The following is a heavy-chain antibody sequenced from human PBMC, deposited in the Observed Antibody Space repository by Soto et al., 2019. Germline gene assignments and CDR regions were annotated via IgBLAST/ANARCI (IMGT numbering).Heavy chain of an antibody. CDR2: IYHSGST. D-gene: IGHD2-2*01. CDR1: SGSISSSNW. J-gene: IGHJ5*02. Sequence: SETLSLTCAVSSGSISSSNWWSWVRQPPGKGLEWIGEIYHSGSTNYNPSLKSRVTISVDKSKNRFSLKLSSVTAADTAVYYCARDRGLPAAKFWFDPWGQGTLVTVSS. CDR3: ARDRGLPAAKFWFDP. V-gene: IGHV4-4*02.